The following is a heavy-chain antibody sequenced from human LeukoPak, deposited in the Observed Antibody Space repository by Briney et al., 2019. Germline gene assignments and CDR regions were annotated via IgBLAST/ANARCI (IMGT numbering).Heavy chain of an antibody. CDR3: AKSDRSGYYNWFDP. CDR2: ISTSSTYT. Sequence: GGSLRLSCAASGFTFSDYYMSWIRQSPGKGLEWVSYISTSSTYTNYAGSVKGRFTISRDNAKNSLFLQMNSLRAEDTAVYYCAKSDRSGYYNWFDPWGQGSLVTVSS. CDR1: GFTFSDYY. J-gene: IGHJ5*02. V-gene: IGHV3-11*06. D-gene: IGHD3-3*01.